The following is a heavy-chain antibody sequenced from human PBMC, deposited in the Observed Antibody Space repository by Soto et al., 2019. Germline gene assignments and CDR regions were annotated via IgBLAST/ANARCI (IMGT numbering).Heavy chain of an antibody. J-gene: IGHJ6*02. CDR1: GFTFSSYA. CDR3: ARGSYCGGDCYSWSHYYYGMDV. D-gene: IGHD2-21*02. Sequence: GGSLRLSCAASGFTFSSYAMHWVRQAPGKGLEYVSAISSNGGRTYYTDSVKGRFTISRDNSKNTLYLQMGSRRAEDMAVYYCARGSYCGGDCYSWSHYYYGMDVWGQGTTVTVSS. CDR2: ISSNGGRT. V-gene: IGHV3-64*02.